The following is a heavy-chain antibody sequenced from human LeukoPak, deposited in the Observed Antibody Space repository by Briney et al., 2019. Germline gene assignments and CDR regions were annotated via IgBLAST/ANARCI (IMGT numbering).Heavy chain of an antibody. J-gene: IGHJ4*02. CDR3: ARRMGSGATYPRTFDY. Sequence: SETLSLTCTVTGGSISTRNHYWGWLRQPPGRGLEWIGSIGYTGTTNSNPSLKSRVTLSVDTSKNQVSLTPSSVTAADTAVYFCARRMGSGATYPRTFDYWGQGTLVTVSS. CDR2: IGYTGTT. CDR1: GGSISTRNHY. D-gene: IGHD2-8*02. V-gene: IGHV4-39*01.